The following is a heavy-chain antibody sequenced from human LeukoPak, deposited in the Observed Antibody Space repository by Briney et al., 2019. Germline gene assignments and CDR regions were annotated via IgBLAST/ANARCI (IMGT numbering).Heavy chain of an antibody. D-gene: IGHD3-22*01. V-gene: IGHV3-72*01. CDR2: TRNKANSYTT. J-gene: IGHJ4*02. CDR3: TRSHSSGYGPVDY. Sequence: GGSLRLSCAASGFTFRDYYMDWVRQAPGKGLEWVGRTRNKANSYTTEYAASVKGRFTISRDDSKNSLYLQMNSLKSEDTAVYYCTRSHSSGYGPVDYWGQGTLVTVSS. CDR1: GFTFRDYY.